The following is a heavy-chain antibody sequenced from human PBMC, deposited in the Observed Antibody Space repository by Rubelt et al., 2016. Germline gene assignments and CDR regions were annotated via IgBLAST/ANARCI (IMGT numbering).Heavy chain of an antibody. Sequence: QVHLQQWGAGLLKPSETLSLTCAVYGGSFSGYYWSWIRLPPGKGLEWIGEINHSGSTNYNPSLKSRVTLSVDTSKQQASRKVRSGTAADTAIYYGARSLDDELPTFKAFDVWGPGTKVTVSS. CDR3: ARSLDDELPTFKAFDV. CDR2: INHSGST. D-gene: IGHD1-1*01. V-gene: IGHV4-34*02. CDR1: GGSFSGYY. J-gene: IGHJ3*01.